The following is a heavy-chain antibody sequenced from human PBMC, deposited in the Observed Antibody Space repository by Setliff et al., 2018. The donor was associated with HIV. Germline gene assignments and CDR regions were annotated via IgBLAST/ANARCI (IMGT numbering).Heavy chain of an antibody. CDR3: ARDTELAYVDY. J-gene: IGHJ4*02. V-gene: IGHV3-33*08. D-gene: IGHD4-4*01. CDR2: IWYDGSNK. Sequence: GGSLRLSCVASGFTFSSYGMHWVRQAPGKGLEWVAVIWYDGSNKYYADSVKGRFTISRDNAKNSLYLQMNSLRAEDTAVYYCARDTELAYVDYWGQGTLVTVSS. CDR1: GFTFSSYG.